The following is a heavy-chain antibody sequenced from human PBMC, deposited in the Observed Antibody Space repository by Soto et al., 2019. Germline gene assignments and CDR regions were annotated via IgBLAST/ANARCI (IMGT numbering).Heavy chain of an antibody. V-gene: IGHV4-30-4*01. CDR1: GGSISSGDYY. CDR2: ISYSGNT. Sequence: SETRSLTCTVSGGSISSGDYYWSWIRQSPGKGLEWIGYISYSGNTYYNPPLKSRVIISIDTSKNQFSLKVTSVTAADTAVYYCARDEEDFWSGPPGYWGQGTLVTVSS. D-gene: IGHD3-3*01. CDR3: ARDEEDFWSGPPGY. J-gene: IGHJ4*02.